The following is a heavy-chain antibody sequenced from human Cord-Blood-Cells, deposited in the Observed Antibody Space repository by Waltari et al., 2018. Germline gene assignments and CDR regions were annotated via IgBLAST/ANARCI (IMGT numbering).Heavy chain of an antibody. D-gene: IGHD6-13*01. CDR3: ARRIAAAAWYFDL. J-gene: IGHJ2*01. CDR1: GGSISSSSYY. V-gene: IGHV4-39*01. CDR2: IYYSGIT. Sequence: QLQLQESGPGLVKPSETLSLTCTVSGGSISSSSYYWGWIRQPPGKGLEWIGSIYYSGITYYNPSLKSRVTISVDTSKNQFSLKLSSVTAADTAVYYCARRIAAAAWYFDLWGRGTLVTVSS.